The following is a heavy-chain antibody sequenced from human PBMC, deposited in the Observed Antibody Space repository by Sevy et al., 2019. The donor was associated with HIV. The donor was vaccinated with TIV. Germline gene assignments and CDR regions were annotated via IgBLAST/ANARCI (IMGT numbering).Heavy chain of an antibody. V-gene: IGHV4-34*01. D-gene: IGHD5-18*01. CDR2: IDHSGST. Sequence: SQTLSLTCAVYVGSFSGYYWSWVRDPPEKGREWSGEIDHSGSTIYNPSLKSRVSRSVDTSKNQCSLKLSSVTAADTAVYYCARGGATAMAVNAFDIWGQGTMVTVSS. CDR3: ARGGATAMAVNAFDI. CDR1: VGSFSGYY. J-gene: IGHJ3*02.